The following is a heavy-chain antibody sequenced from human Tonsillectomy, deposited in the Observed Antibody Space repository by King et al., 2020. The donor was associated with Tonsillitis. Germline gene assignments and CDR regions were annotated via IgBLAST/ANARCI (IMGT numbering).Heavy chain of an antibody. CDR1: GYTFTSYD. CDR3: AGVYCSSTSCYWGDAFDI. CDR2: MNPNSGNT. J-gene: IGHJ3*02. V-gene: IGHV1-8*01. D-gene: IGHD2-2*01. Sequence: VQLVESGAEVKKPGASVKVSCKASGYTFTSYDINWVRQATGQGLEWMGWMNPNSGNTGYAQKFQGRVTMTRNTSIRTAYMELSSLRSEDTAVYYCAGVYCSSTSCYWGDAFDIWGQGTMVTVSA.